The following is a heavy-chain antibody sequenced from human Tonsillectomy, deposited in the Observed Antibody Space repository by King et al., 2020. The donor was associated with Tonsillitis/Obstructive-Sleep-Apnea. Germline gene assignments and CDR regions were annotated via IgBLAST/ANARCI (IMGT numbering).Heavy chain of an antibody. D-gene: IGHD3-9*01. V-gene: IGHV3-7*04. Sequence: VQLVESGGGLVQPGGSLRLSCAASGFTFSSYWMSWVRQAPGKGLEWVANIKQDGSEKYYVDSVKGRFTISRDNAKNSLYLQMNSLRAEDTDVYYCARGRSLTGYYSYYYYYMDVWGKGTTVTVSS. J-gene: IGHJ6*03. CDR3: ARGRSLTGYYSYYYYYMDV. CDR1: GFTFSSYW. CDR2: IKQDGSEK.